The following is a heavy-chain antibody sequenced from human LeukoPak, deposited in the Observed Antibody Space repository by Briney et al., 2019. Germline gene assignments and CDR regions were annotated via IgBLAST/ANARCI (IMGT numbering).Heavy chain of an antibody. J-gene: IGHJ4*02. CDR2: IKLDGSER. Sequence: GGSLRLSCAASGFTFDSYWMSWVRQAPGKGLEWVANIKLDGSERYYMDSVRGRFTISRDYSKDSLDLQMNSLRAEDTAVYYCALSRGSEGPFDFWGQGTLVTVSS. V-gene: IGHV3-7*01. D-gene: IGHD3-10*01. CDR1: GFTFDSYW. CDR3: ALSRGSEGPFDF.